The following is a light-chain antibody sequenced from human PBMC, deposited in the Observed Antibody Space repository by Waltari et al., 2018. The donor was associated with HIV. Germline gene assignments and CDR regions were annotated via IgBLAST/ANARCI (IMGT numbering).Light chain of an antibody. J-gene: IGLJ3*02. Sequence: QSALAQPSSASGSPGQSVTIPCVGTSSDVGRYNYVSWYQQHPGKAPKLMIYEVTKRPSGVPDRFSGSKSDNTASLTVSGLQAEDEADYYCSSYAGSNNLVFGGGTKLTVL. V-gene: IGLV2-8*01. CDR1: SSDVGRYNY. CDR2: EVT. CDR3: SSYAGSNNLV.